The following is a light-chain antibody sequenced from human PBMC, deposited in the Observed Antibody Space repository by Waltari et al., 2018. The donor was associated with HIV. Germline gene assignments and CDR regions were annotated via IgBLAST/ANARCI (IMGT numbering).Light chain of an antibody. CDR2: DAS. V-gene: IGKV3-11*01. Sequence: EIVLTKSTATLSLSPGERATLSCRASQSVSTYLAWYQHKPGQAHRLLIYDASKRATGNPARFSGSGSGTDFTLTISNLAPEECAVYYCQQRSDWLTFGGGTRVES. CDR3: QQRSDWLT. J-gene: IGKJ4*01. CDR1: QSVSTY.